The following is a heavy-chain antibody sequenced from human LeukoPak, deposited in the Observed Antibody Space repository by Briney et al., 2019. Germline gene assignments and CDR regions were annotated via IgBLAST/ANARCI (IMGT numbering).Heavy chain of an antibody. J-gene: IGHJ4*02. Sequence: PSETLSLTCAVSGGSISSGGYSWSWIRQPPGKGLEWIGYIYHSGSTYYNPSLKSRVTISVDRSKNQFSLKLSSVTAADTAVYYCARNLYGDYGVGFDYWGQGTLVTVSS. V-gene: IGHV4-30-2*01. D-gene: IGHD4-17*01. CDR3: ARNLYGDYGVGFDY. CDR1: GGSISSGGYS. CDR2: IYHSGST.